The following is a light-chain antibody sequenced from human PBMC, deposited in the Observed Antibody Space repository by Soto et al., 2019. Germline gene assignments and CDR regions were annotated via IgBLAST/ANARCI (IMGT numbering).Light chain of an antibody. V-gene: IGLV4-69*02. CDR1: SGHSTYA. CDR2: LNSDGSH. Sequence: QSVLTQSPSASASLGASVKLTCTLSSGHSTYAIAWHQQQPEKGPRYLMKLNSDGSHSKGDGIPDRFSGSSSGAERYLTISSLQSEDEADYSCQTWGSGFSVFGGGTKLTVL. J-gene: IGLJ2*01. CDR3: QTWGSGFSV.